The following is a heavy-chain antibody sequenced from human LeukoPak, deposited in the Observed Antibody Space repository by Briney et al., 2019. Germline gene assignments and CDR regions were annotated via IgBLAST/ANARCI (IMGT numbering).Heavy chain of an antibody. CDR2: ISGSGGST. Sequence: PGGSLRLSCAVSGITLSNYGMSWVRQAPGKGPEWVAGISGSGGSTNYADSVKGRFTISRDNPKNTLYLQMNSLTVEDTAVYFCAKRGVVIRVILVGFHKEAYYFDSWGQGALVTVST. V-gene: IGHV3-23*01. CDR1: GITLSNYG. J-gene: IGHJ4*02. CDR3: AKRGVVIRVILVGFHKEAYYFDS. D-gene: IGHD3-22*01.